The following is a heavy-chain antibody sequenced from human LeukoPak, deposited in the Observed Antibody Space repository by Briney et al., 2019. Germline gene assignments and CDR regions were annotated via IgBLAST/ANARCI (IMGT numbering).Heavy chain of an antibody. D-gene: IGHD3-3*01. V-gene: IGHV3-48*03. CDR1: GFTFSSYE. Sequence: GSLRLSCAASGFTFSSYEMNWVRQAPGKGLEWVSYISSSSSTIYYADSVKGRFTISRDNAKNSLYLQMNSLRAEDTAVYYCARDELWSGSAVGYWGQGTLVTVSS. CDR2: ISSSSSTI. CDR3: ARDELWSGSAVGY. J-gene: IGHJ4*02.